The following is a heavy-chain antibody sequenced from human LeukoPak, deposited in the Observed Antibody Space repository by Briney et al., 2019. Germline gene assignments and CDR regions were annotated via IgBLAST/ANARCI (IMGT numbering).Heavy chain of an antibody. V-gene: IGHV3-15*01. D-gene: IGHD2-2*01. CDR3: TGIVVVPAATVDY. CDR2: IKSKTDGGTT. CDR1: GFTFSNAW. J-gene: IGHJ4*02. Sequence: GGSLRLSCAASGFTFSNAWVSWVRQAPGKGLEWVGRIKSKTDGGTTDYAAPVKGRFTISRDDSKNTLYLQMNSLKTEDTAVYYCTGIVVVPAATVDYWGQGTLVTVSS.